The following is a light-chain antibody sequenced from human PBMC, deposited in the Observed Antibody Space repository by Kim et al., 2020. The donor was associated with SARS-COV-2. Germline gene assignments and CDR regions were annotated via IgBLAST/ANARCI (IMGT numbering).Light chain of an antibody. Sequence: VAPGQTASITCSGDKLGDKYACWYQQKPGQAPVLVLYQDSKRPSGIPERFSGSNSGNTATLTISGTQAMDEADYYCQAWDSSTVVFGGGTQLTVL. CDR1: KLGDKY. CDR2: QDS. V-gene: IGLV3-1*01. J-gene: IGLJ2*01. CDR3: QAWDSSTVV.